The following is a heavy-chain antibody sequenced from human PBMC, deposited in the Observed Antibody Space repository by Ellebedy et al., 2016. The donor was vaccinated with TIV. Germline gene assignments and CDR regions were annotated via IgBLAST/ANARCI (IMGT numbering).Heavy chain of an antibody. CDR3: ARRVVVAATPWTEYYFDY. Sequence: KVSCXGSGYSFTSYWIGWVRQMPGKGLEWMGIIYPGDSDTRYSPSFQGQVTISADKSISTAYLQWSSLKASDTAMYYCARRVVVAATPWTEYYFDYWGQGTLVTVSS. V-gene: IGHV5-51*01. CDR1: GYSFTSYW. D-gene: IGHD2-15*01. J-gene: IGHJ4*02. CDR2: IYPGDSDT.